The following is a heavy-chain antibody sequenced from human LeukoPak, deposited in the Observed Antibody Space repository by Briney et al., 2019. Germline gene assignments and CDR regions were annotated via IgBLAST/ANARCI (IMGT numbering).Heavy chain of an antibody. V-gene: IGHV1-18*04. J-gene: IGHJ6*02. Sequence: ASVKVSCKASGYTFTGYYMHWVRQAPGQGLEWMGWISGYNGNTVYAQNLQGRVTMTTDTSTSTAYMELRSLRSDDSAVYYCARDRYCSSTSCYHYYHYGMDVWGQGTTVTVSS. CDR3: ARDRYCSSTSCYHYYHYGMDV. CDR2: ISGYNGNT. CDR1: GYTFTGYY. D-gene: IGHD2-2*01.